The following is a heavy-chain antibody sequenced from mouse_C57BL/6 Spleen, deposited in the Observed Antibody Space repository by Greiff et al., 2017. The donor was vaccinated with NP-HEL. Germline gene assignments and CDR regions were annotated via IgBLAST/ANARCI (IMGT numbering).Heavy chain of an antibody. CDR3: ARWGDGYYGFAY. CDR2: IDPSDSYT. Sequence: QVQLQQSGAELVMPGASVKLSCKASGYTFTSYWMHWVKQRPGQGLEWIGEIDPSDSYTNYNQKFKGKSTLTVDKSSSTAYMQLSSLTSEDSAVYYCARWGDGYYGFAYWGQGTLVTVSA. CDR1: GYTFTSYW. J-gene: IGHJ3*01. V-gene: IGHV1-69*01. D-gene: IGHD2-3*01.